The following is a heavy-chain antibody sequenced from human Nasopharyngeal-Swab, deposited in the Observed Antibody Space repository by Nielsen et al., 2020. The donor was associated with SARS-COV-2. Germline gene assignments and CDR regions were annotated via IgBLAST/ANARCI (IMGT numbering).Heavy chain of an antibody. CDR3: ASHHGDCSGGSYYYRVFDY. CDR2: IYYSGST. D-gene: IGHD2-15*01. V-gene: IGHV4-39*01. J-gene: IGHJ4*02. Sequence: WIRQPPGKGLEWIGSIYYSGSTYYNPSLKSRVTISVDTSKNQFSLKLSSVTAADTAVYYCASHHGDCSGGSYYYRVFDYWGQGTLVTVSS.